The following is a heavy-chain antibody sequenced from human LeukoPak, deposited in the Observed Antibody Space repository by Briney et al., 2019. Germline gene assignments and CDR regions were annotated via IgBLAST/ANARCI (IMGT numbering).Heavy chain of an antibody. CDR2: IYYSGST. J-gene: IGHJ4*02. Sequence: SETLSLTCTVSGGSISSSSYYWGWIRQPPGKGLEWIGSIYYSGSTYYNPSLKSRVTISVDTSKNQFSLKLSSVTAADTAVCYCASTRWLQFDYWGQGTLVTVSS. V-gene: IGHV4-39*01. CDR3: ASTRWLQFDY. D-gene: IGHD5-12*01. CDR1: GGSISSSSYY.